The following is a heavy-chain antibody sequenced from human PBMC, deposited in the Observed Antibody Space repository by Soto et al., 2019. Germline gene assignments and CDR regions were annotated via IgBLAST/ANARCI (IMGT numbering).Heavy chain of an antibody. J-gene: IGHJ6*02. D-gene: IGHD3-16*01. Sequence: ASVKVSCKASGGTFSSYAISWVRQATGQGLEWMGGIIPIFGTANYAQKFQGRVTITADESTSTAYMELSSLRSEDTAVYYCARVPFMITFGGAIPHSYYYYGMDVWGQGTTVTVSS. CDR3: ARVPFMITFGGAIPHSYYYYGMDV. CDR1: GGTFSSYA. CDR2: IIPIFGTA. V-gene: IGHV1-69*13.